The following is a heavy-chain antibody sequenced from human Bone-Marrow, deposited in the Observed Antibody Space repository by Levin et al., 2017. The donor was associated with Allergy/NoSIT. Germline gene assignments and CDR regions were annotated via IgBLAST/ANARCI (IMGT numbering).Heavy chain of an antibody. CDR1: GFTFSSYA. CDR3: ANPSGSYYLGPKETDAFDI. J-gene: IGHJ3*02. D-gene: IGHD1-26*01. CDR2: ISGSGGST. Sequence: GGSLRLSCAASGFTFSSYAMSWVRQAPGKGLEWVSAISGSGGSTYYADSVKGRFTISRDNSKNTLYLQMNSLRAEDTAVYYCANPSGSYYLGPKETDAFDIWGQGTMVTVSS. V-gene: IGHV3-23*01.